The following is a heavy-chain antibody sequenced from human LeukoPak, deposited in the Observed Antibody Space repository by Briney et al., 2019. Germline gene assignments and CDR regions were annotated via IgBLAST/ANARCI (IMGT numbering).Heavy chain of an antibody. CDR2: TRNKANSYTT. CDR3: ARVSSGWYYYYYGMDV. V-gene: IGHV3-72*01. D-gene: IGHD6-19*01. J-gene: IGHJ6*02. Sequence: GGSLRLSCAASGFTFSDHYMDWVRQAPGKGLEWVGRTRNKANSYTTEYAASVKGRFTISRDDSKNSLYLQMNSLKTEDTAVYYCARVSSGWYYYYYGMDVWGQGTTVTVSS. CDR1: GFTFSDHY.